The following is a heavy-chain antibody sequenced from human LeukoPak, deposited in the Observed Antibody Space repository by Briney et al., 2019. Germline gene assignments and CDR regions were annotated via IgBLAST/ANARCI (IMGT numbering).Heavy chain of an antibody. J-gene: IGHJ4*02. Sequence: PSQTLSLTCTVSGGSISSGSYYWSWIRQPAGKGLEWIGRIYTSGSTNYNPSLKSRVTTSVDTSKNQFSLKLSSVTAADTAVYYCVRLKDTAMAFDYWGQGTLVTVSS. D-gene: IGHD5-18*01. CDR3: VRLKDTAMAFDY. CDR2: IYTSGST. V-gene: IGHV4-61*02. CDR1: GGSISSGSYY.